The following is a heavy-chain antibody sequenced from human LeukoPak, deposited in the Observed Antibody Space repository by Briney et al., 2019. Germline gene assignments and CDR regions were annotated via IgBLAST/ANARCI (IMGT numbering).Heavy chain of an antibody. CDR3: ARGAEVAGDKNDALDI. CDR1: GFIFSTYS. CDR2: ISSSSNTI. D-gene: IGHD6-19*01. V-gene: IGHV3-48*01. J-gene: IGHJ3*02. Sequence: PGGSLRLSCAASGFIFSTYSMSWVRQAPGMGLERVSYISSSSNTIYYADSVKGRFTISRDNARNSLYLQMNSLRAEDTALYYCARGAEVAGDKNDALDIWGQGTVVTVSS.